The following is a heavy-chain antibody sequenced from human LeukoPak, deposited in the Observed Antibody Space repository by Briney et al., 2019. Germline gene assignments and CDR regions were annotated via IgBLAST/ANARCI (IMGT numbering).Heavy chain of an antibody. J-gene: IGHJ5*02. CDR1: GFTFSSYS. Sequence: GGSLRLSCAASGFTFSSYSMNWVRQAPGKGLEWVSSISSSSSYIYYADSVKGRFTISRDNAKNSLYLQMNSLRAEDTAVYFCARDNSVGDYAWWFDPWGQGTLVTVSS. V-gene: IGHV3-21*01. CDR3: ARDNSVGDYAWWFDP. CDR2: ISSSSSYI. D-gene: IGHD1-26*01.